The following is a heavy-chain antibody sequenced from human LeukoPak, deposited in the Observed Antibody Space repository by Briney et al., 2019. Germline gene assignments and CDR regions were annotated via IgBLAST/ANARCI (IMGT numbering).Heavy chain of an antibody. Sequence: GGSLRLSCAASGFTFSGSAMHWVRQASGKGLEWVGRIRSEANSYATAYAASVKGRFTISRDNAKNSLYLQMNSLRDDDTAVYYCARVGNGRSWDYWGQGTLVSVSS. CDR2: IRSEANSYAT. V-gene: IGHV3-73*01. CDR3: ARVGNGRSWDY. J-gene: IGHJ4*02. CDR1: GFTFSGSA. D-gene: IGHD1-26*01.